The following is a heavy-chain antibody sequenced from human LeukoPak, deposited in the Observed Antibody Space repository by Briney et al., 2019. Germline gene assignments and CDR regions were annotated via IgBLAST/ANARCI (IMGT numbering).Heavy chain of an antibody. CDR2: ISSSGNTI. V-gene: IGHV3-48*03. J-gene: IGHJ4*02. CDR3: AKAGSNWGYFDY. CDR1: GFTFSSYE. D-gene: IGHD7-27*01. Sequence: PGGSLRLSCAASGFTFSSYEMNWVRQAPGKGLDWVSYISSSGNTIYYADSVRGWFTISRDNSKNTLYLQMNSLRAEDTAVYYCAKAGSNWGYFDYWGQGTLVTVSS.